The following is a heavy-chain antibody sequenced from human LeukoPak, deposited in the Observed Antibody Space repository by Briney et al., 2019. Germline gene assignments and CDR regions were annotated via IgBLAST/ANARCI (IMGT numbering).Heavy chain of an antibody. Sequence: KTGGSLRLSCAASGFTFSTSAMNWVRQVPGKGLEWVSSIDYDSSRIYYAASVRGRFTISRDNARDSVYLQMDSLRVEDTAVYYCTRDPLRYLRVGHYDYWGQGTLVAVSS. D-gene: IGHD3-9*01. J-gene: IGHJ4*02. CDR2: IDYDSSRI. V-gene: IGHV3-21*01. CDR3: TRDPLRYLRVGHYDY. CDR1: GFTFSTSA.